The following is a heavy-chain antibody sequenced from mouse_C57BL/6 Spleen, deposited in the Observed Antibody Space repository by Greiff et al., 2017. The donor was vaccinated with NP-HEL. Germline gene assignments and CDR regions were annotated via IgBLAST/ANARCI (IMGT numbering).Heavy chain of an antibody. J-gene: IGHJ3*01. D-gene: IGHD1-1*01. Sequence: EVQLQQSGPELVKPGASVKISCKASGYTFTDYYMNWVKQSHGKSLEWIGDINPNNGGTSYNQKFKGKATLTVDKSSSTAYMELRSLTSEDSAVYYCARDLGSSPAWFAYWGQGTLVTVSA. CDR3: ARDLGSSPAWFAY. V-gene: IGHV1-26*01. CDR1: GYTFTDYY. CDR2: INPNNGGT.